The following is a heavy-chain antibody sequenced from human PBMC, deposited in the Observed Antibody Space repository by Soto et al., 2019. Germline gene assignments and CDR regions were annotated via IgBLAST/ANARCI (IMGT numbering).Heavy chain of an antibody. Sequence: PGGSLRLSCAASGFTFSSYAMHWVRQAPGKGLEWVAVISYDGSNKYYADSVKGRFTISRDNSKNTLYLQMNSLRAEDTAVYYCARERTGDLWGQGTLVTGSS. D-gene: IGHD1-1*01. CDR1: GFTFSSYA. V-gene: IGHV3-30-3*01. CDR3: ARERTGDL. J-gene: IGHJ4*02. CDR2: ISYDGSNK.